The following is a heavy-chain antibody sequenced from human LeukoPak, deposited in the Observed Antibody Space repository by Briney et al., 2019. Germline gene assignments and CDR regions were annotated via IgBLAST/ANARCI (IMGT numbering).Heavy chain of an antibody. Sequence: PGGSLRLSCAAFGFTLNNAWMSWVRQAPGKGLEWLGRIKRETDGGTIDYAAPVKGRFTISRDDSRNTLYLQMDSLKIEDTAVYYCTTDRYYDNSELQFQHRGQGTLVTVSS. D-gene: IGHD3-22*01. CDR1: GFTLNNAW. CDR2: IKRETDGGTI. CDR3: TTDRYYDNSELQFQH. J-gene: IGHJ1*01. V-gene: IGHV3-15*01.